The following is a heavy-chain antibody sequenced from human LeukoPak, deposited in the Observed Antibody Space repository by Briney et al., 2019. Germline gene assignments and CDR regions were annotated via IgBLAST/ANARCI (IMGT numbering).Heavy chain of an antibody. CDR2: ISYDGGNK. J-gene: IGHJ4*02. CDR3: ARQEGENWGQFDY. V-gene: IGHV3-30-3*01. CDR1: GFTFKTYN. D-gene: IGHD7-27*01. Sequence: PGGSLRLSCATSGFTFKTYNMNWVRQAPGKGLEWVTVISYDGGNKYYADSVKGRFTISRDNSKNTLYLQMNSLRTEDTAVYYCARQEGENWGQFDYWGQGTLVTVSS.